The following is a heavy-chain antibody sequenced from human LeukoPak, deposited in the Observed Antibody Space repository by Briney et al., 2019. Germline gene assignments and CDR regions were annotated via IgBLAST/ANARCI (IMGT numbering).Heavy chain of an antibody. Sequence: SETLSLTCAVYGGSFSGYYWSWIRQPPGKGLEWIGEINHSGSTNYNPSLKSRVTISVDTSKNQFSLKLSSVTAADTAVYYCARGYGSSSYNWFDPWGQGTLVTVSS. D-gene: IGHD4-23*01. CDR3: ARGYGSSSYNWFDP. V-gene: IGHV4-34*01. J-gene: IGHJ5*02. CDR2: INHSGST. CDR1: GGSFSGYY.